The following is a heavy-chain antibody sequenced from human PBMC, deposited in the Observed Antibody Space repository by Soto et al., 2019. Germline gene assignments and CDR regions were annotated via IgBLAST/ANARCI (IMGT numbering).Heavy chain of an antibody. J-gene: IGHJ5*02. Sequence: SETLSLTCTVSGGSISSGGYYWSWIRQHPGKGLEWIGYIYYSGSTYYNPSLKSRVTISVDTSKNQFSLKLSSVTAADTAVYYCAIEGLLRRGCFDPWGQGTLVTVSS. CDR2: IYYSGST. V-gene: IGHV4-31*03. D-gene: IGHD3-3*01. CDR1: GGSISSGGYY. CDR3: AIEGLLRRGCFDP.